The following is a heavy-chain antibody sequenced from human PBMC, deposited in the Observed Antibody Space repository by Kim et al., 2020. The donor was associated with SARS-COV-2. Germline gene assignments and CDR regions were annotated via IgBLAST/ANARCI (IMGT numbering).Heavy chain of an antibody. CDR1: GFTFSSYA. V-gene: IGHV3-30-3*01. Sequence: GGSLRLSCAASGFTFSSYAMHWVRQAPGKGLEWVAVISYDGSNKYYADSVKGRFTISRDNSKNTLYLQMNSLRAEDTAVYYCARGGQWLDLNPFDYWGQGTLVTVSS. J-gene: IGHJ4*02. CDR2: ISYDGSNK. CDR3: ARGGQWLDLNPFDY. D-gene: IGHD6-19*01.